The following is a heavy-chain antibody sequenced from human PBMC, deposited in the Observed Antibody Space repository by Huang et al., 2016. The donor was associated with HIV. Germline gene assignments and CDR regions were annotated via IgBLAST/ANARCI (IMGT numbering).Heavy chain of an antibody. CDR3: ARARGFLYDSTGYYSRYYFDS. CDR2: RNAKRGNT. CDR1: GFNFNNYD. Sequence: QVQLVQSGAEVKKPGASVKVSCKASGFNFNNYDFNWVRQSSGQGLEWMGWRNAKRGNTGYEQKFQGRVTITRNTSITTAYMELRSLRSEDTAVYYCARARGFLYDSTGYYSRYYFDSWGQGTLVTISS. J-gene: IGHJ4*02. V-gene: IGHV1-8*03. D-gene: IGHD3-22*01.